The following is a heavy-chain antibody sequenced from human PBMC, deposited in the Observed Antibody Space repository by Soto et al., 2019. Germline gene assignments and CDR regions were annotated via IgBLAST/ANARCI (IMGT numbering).Heavy chain of an antibody. D-gene: IGHD2-2*01. Sequence: QVQLVQSGAEVKKPGSSVKVSCKASGGTFSSYTISWVRQAPGQGLEWMGRIIPILGIANYAQKFQGRVTITADKSTSTAYMELSSLRSEDTAVYYCASWGGYCSSTSCYARYYYMDVWGKVTTVTVSS. J-gene: IGHJ6*03. V-gene: IGHV1-69*02. CDR2: IIPILGIA. CDR3: ASWGGYCSSTSCYARYYYMDV. CDR1: GGTFSSYT.